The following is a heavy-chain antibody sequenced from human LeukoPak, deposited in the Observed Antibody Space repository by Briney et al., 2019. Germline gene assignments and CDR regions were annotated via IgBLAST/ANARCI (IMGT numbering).Heavy chain of an antibody. CDR2: INHSGST. CDR3: ARGPGNRLLPFFDY. V-gene: IGHV4-34*01. Sequence: SETLSLTCAVYGGSFSGYYWSWIRQPPGKGLEWIGEINHSGSTNYNPSLKSRVTISVDTSKNQFSLKLSSVTAADTAVYYCARGPGNRLLPFFDYWGQGTLVTVFS. D-gene: IGHD2-15*01. J-gene: IGHJ4*02. CDR1: GGSFSGYY.